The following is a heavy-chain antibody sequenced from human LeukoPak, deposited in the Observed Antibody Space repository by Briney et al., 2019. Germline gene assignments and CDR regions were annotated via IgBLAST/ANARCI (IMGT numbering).Heavy chain of an antibody. J-gene: IGHJ6*02. D-gene: IGHD2-15*01. CDR1: GGSFSGYY. CDR3: ARDYWAYYYYGMDV. Sequence: PSETLSLTCAVYGGSFSGYYWSWVRQAPGKGLEWVSVIYSGGSTYYADSVKGRFTISRDNSKNTLYLQMNSLRAEDTAVYYCARDYWAYYYYGMDVWGQGTTVTVSS. V-gene: IGHV3-66*01. CDR2: IYSGGST.